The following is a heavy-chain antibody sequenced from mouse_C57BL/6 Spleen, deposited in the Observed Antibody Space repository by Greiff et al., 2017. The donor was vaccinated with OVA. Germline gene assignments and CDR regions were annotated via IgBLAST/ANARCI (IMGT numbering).Heavy chain of an antibody. CDR2: ISYDGSN. J-gene: IGHJ1*03. CDR3: ARVPSTTVVANWYFAC. V-gene: IGHV3-6*01. Sequence: DVPLQESGPGLVKPSQSLTLTCSVPGYSITSGYYWNWIRQLPGNQLEWMGYISYDGSNNYTPSLNNRISLTRATSKHQFFLKLNSVTTEDTATYYRARVPSTTVVANWYFACWGTGTTVTVSS. CDR1: GYSITSGYY. D-gene: IGHD1-1*01.